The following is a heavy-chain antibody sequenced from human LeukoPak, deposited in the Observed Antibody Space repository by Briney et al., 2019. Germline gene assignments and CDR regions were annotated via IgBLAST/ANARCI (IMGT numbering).Heavy chain of an antibody. V-gene: IGHV3-23*01. D-gene: IGHD6-13*01. CDR3: ARVSGYSGTWYVDY. J-gene: IGHJ4*02. Sequence: PGGSLRLSCAASGFTFSSYAMGWVRQAPGKGLEWVSLVGGSGGSTYYADSVKGRFTTSRDNSKNTLYLQMNSLRADDTAVYYCARVSGYSGTWYVDYWGQGTLVTVSS. CDR2: VGGSGGST. CDR1: GFTFSSYA.